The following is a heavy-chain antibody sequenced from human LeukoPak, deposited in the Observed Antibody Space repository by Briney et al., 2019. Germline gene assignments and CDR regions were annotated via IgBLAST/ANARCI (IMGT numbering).Heavy chain of an antibody. CDR1: GFTFSSYG. CDR3: ANSYYDSSGYYNFDY. V-gene: IGHV3-30*02. D-gene: IGHD3-22*01. J-gene: IGHJ4*02. CDR2: IRYDGSNK. Sequence: GGSLRLSCAASGFTFSSYGMHWVRQAPGKGLEWVAFIRYDGSNKYYADSVKGRFTISRDNSKNTLYLQMNSLRAEDTAVYYCANSYYDSSGYYNFDYWGQGTLVTVSS.